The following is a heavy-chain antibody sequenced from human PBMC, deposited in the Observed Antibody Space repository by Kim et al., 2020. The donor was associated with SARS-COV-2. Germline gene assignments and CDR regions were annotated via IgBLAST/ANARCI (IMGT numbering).Heavy chain of an antibody. CDR2: ISSSSSYI. CDR1: GFTFSSYS. CDR3: ARDLKTIAVAGVHDY. D-gene: IGHD6-19*01. J-gene: IGHJ4*02. V-gene: IGHV3-21*01. Sequence: GGSLRLSCAASGFTFSSYSMNWVRQAPGKGLEWVSSISSSSSYIYYADSVKGRFTISRDNAKNSLYLQMNSLRAEDTAVYYCARDLKTIAVAGVHDYWGQGTLVTVSS.